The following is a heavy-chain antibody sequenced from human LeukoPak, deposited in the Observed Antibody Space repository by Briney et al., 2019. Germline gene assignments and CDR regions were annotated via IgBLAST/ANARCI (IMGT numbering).Heavy chain of an antibody. Sequence: SETLSLTCTVSGGSISSYYCSWIRQPAGKGLEWIGRIYTSGSTNYNVSLKSRVSMSVDTSKNQFSLKLSSVTAADTAVFYCARENSGSYREFDYWGQGTLVTVSS. V-gene: IGHV4-4*07. CDR1: GGSISSYY. D-gene: IGHD1-26*01. CDR3: ARENSGSYREFDY. J-gene: IGHJ4*02. CDR2: IYTSGST.